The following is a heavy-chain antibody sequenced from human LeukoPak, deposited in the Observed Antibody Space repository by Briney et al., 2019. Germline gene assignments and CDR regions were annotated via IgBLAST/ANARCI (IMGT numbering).Heavy chain of an antibody. CDR3: AREHKSYGDYPYYFDS. D-gene: IGHD4-17*01. Sequence: SQTLSLTCTVSSDSISSGDYYWSWIRQPAGKGLEFIGYINKKGGTFYNPPLKSRVSISIDTSKNQFSLKLTSVTAADTAVYFCAREHKSYGDYPYYFDSWGQGTLVTASS. J-gene: IGHJ4*02. CDR1: SDSISSGDYY. V-gene: IGHV4-30-4*01. CDR2: INKKGGT.